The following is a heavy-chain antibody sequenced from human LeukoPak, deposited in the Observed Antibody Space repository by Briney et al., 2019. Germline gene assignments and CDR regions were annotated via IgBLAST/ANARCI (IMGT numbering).Heavy chain of an antibody. J-gene: IGHJ4*02. V-gene: IGHV3-74*01. CDR1: GFTFSSYW. D-gene: IGHD4-23*01. CDR3: AREDPVGKY. CDR2: INSDGSGT. Sequence: PGGSLRLSCAASGFTFSSYWMYWVRQGPGKGLVWVSRINSDGSGTSYADSVKDRFTISRDNVKSTLYLQMNSLRADDTAVYYCAREDPVGKYWGQRTLVTVSS.